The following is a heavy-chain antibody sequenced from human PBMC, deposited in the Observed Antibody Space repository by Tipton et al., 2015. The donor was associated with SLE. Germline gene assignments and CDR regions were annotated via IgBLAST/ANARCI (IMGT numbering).Heavy chain of an antibody. Sequence: TLSLTCTVSGGSISETIYYWGWIRQPPGKGLEWIGSIYYDGMTYPNPSFKSRVTMSVDTSKNQFSLNLRSVTAADMAVYYCARLREGYYYYYDMDVWGQGTTVTVSS. CDR3: ARLREGYYYYYDMDV. CDR2: IYYDGMT. CDR1: GGSISETIYY. J-gene: IGHJ6*02. D-gene: IGHD1-26*01. V-gene: IGHV4-39*07.